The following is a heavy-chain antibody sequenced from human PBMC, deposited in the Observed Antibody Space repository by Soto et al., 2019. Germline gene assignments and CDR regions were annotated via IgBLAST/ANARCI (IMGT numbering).Heavy chain of an antibody. V-gene: IGHV1-2*04. CDR1: GYTFTGYY. CDR2: MNPNSGGT. Sequence: ASVKVSCKASGYTFTGYYMHWVGQAPGHGLEWMGWMNPNSGGTNYAQKFQGWVTMTRDTSFSTASMEGSRLRSDDSAVYYCGRGGGGSYSDAFYRLGHGTRVTVAS. CDR3: GRGGGGSYSDAFYR. J-gene: IGHJ3*01. D-gene: IGHD2-15*01.